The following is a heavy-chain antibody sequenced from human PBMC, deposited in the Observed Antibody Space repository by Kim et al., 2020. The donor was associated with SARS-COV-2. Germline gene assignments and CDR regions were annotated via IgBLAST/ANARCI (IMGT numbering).Heavy chain of an antibody. CDR2: INAANGNT. V-gene: IGHV1-3*01. CDR1: GYTFTSYV. Sequence: ASVKVSCKASGYTFTSYVMHWVRQAPGQRPEWMGWINAANGNTKYSQKFQGRVTITRDTSARTAYVELNSLRSEDTAVYYCARDLLPTARFSSFYAFDIWGQGTMVTVSS. J-gene: IGHJ3*02. D-gene: IGHD2-2*01. CDR3: ARDLLPTARFSSFYAFDI.